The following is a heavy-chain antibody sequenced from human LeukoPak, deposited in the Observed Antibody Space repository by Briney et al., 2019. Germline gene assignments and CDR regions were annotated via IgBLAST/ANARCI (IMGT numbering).Heavy chain of an antibody. V-gene: IGHV3-74*01. Sequence: PAGRSLRLSCAASGFTLSDYWMNWVRQVPGKGPVWVSHISPDGRNIAYADSVKGRFTISRDSAKNTLYLQMNSLRVGDTAVYYCVRDGGGTTPYDCWGQGTLVTVSS. J-gene: IGHJ4*02. CDR3: VRDGGGTTPYDC. CDR1: GFTLSDYW. CDR2: ISPDGRNI. D-gene: IGHD1-7*01.